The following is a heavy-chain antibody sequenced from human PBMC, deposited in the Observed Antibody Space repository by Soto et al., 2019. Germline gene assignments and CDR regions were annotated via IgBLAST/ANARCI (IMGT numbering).Heavy chain of an antibody. D-gene: IGHD2-2*02. V-gene: IGHV1-69*02. CDR2: IIPILGIA. Sequence: ASVKVSCKASGGTFSSYTISWVRQAPGQGLEWMGRIIPILGIANYAQKFQGRVTITADKSTSTAYMELSSLRSEDTAVYYCARVVSDIVVVTAAIQNDAFDIWG. CDR3: ARVVSDIVVVTAAIQNDAFDI. CDR1: GGTFSSYT. J-gene: IGHJ3*02.